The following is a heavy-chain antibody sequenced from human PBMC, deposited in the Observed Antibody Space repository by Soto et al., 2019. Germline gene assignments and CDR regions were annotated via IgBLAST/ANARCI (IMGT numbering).Heavy chain of an antibody. CDR1: GGSISSGGYY. CDR3: ARVRADCSGGSCYSSYFDY. J-gene: IGHJ4*02. Sequence: PSETLSLTCTVSGGSISSGGYYWSWIRQHPGKGLEWIGYIYYSGSTYYNPSLKSRVTISVDTSKNQFSLKLSSVTAADTAVFFCARVRADCSGGSCYSSYFDYWGQGTLVTVSS. CDR2: IYYSGST. D-gene: IGHD2-15*01. V-gene: IGHV4-31*03.